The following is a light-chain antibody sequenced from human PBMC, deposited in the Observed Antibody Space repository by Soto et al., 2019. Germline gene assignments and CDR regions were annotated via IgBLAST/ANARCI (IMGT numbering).Light chain of an antibody. J-gene: IGKJ3*01. Sequence: ESVLTQSPATLSVSPGERVTLSCRASESVSSYFAWYQQKPGQAPRLLIYDVSKRAPGVPARFSGSGSGTDFTLTITGLEPEDFAVYFCQERRTFGPGTKVDI. CDR2: DVS. CDR3: QERRT. CDR1: ESVSSY. V-gene: IGKV3-11*01.